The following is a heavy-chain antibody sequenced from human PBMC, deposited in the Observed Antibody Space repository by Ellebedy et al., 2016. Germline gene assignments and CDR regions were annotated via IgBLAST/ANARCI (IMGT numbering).Heavy chain of an antibody. CDR3: AKGFAGATDS. V-gene: IGHV3-30*18. CDR1: GYTFSNYA. J-gene: IGHJ4*02. D-gene: IGHD1-26*01. Sequence: GGSLRLXXAASGYTFSNYAMHWVRQAPGQGLEWVAVILRDGSNKFYADSVKGRFTISRDNSKNTLYLQMNSLRTEDTAVYHCAKGFAGATDSWGQGTLVTVSS. CDR2: ILRDGSNK.